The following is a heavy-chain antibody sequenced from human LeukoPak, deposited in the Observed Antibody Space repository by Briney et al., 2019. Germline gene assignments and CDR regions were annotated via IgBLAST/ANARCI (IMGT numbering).Heavy chain of an antibody. Sequence: ASVKVSCKVSGYTLTELSMHWVRQAPGKGLEWMGGFDPEDGETIYAQKFQGRVTMTEDTSTDTAYMELSSLRSEDTAVYYCATLIGSGIAAAEWLAVGALFDYWGQGTLVTVSS. CDR3: ATLIGSGIAAAEWLAVGALFDY. CDR1: GYTLTELS. V-gene: IGHV1-24*01. D-gene: IGHD6-13*01. J-gene: IGHJ4*02. CDR2: FDPEDGET.